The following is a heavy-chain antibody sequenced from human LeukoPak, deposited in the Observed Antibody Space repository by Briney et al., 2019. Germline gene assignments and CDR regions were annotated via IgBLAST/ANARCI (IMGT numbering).Heavy chain of an antibody. CDR3: ARVRIAVAGTGWFDP. J-gene: IGHJ5*02. CDR1: ENTFTNYY. V-gene: IGHV1-46*01. D-gene: IGHD6-19*01. CDR2: INPNGDRT. Sequence: GASVKVSCKASENTFTNYYMHWVRQAPGQGLEWLGLINPNGDRTAYAQNFQGRVTMTRDTSTTTFYLELSSLRSEDTAVYYCARVRIAVAGTGWFDPWGQGTLVTVSS.